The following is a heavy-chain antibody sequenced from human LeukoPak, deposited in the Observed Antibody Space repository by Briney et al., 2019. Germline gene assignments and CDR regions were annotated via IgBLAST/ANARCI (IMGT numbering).Heavy chain of an antibody. D-gene: IGHD6-13*01. Sequence: GGSLRLSCAASGFSFSSYGMQWVRQAPGKGLEWVAVVSFDGNTKYHADSVKGRFTISRDNSKNTLDLQMNSLRAEDTALYYCAQEGTEYISTWYANWGQGTLVTVSS. CDR2: VSFDGNTK. CDR3: AQEGTEYISTWYAN. CDR1: GFSFSSYG. J-gene: IGHJ4*02. V-gene: IGHV3-30*18.